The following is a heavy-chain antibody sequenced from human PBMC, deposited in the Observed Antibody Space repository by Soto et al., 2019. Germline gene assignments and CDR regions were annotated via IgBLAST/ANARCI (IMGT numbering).Heavy chain of an antibody. V-gene: IGHV3-23*01. Sequence: WLSXRLSCSSSVFSFIRYSSMWLRQAPGKGLECVSTVTGGGHTTYNADSVNGRFTISRENSENTLYLKMNNLRAEDTAIYYCESSSGDMEVSGMEIWGQGTT. D-gene: IGHD3-9*01. CDR2: VTGGGHTT. J-gene: IGHJ6*02. CDR1: VFSFIRYS. CDR3: ESSSGDMEVSGMEI.